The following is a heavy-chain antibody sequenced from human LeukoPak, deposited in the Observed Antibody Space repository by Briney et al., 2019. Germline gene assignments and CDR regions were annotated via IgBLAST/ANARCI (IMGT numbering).Heavy chain of an antibody. Sequence: PGGSLRLSCAASGFTVSSNYMSWVRQAPGKGLEWVSVIYRGGNSYYADSVKGRFTISRDNSKNTLFLQMNSLRAEETAVYYCARGGVYSSGSYYLYYFDYWGQGTLVTVSS. CDR3: ARGGVYSSGSYYLYYFDY. CDR2: IYRGGNS. V-gene: IGHV3-53*01. J-gene: IGHJ4*02. D-gene: IGHD6-19*01. CDR1: GFTVSSNY.